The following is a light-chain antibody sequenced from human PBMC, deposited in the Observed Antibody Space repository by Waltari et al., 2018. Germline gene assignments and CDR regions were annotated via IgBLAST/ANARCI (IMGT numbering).Light chain of an antibody. V-gene: IGLV2-23*01. J-gene: IGLJ3*02. CDR2: EGS. Sequence: QSALAQPASVSGSPGQSLTISCTGTSSDVGNYNFVSWYQQHPGKAPKLLIYEGSKRPSGGSFRFAGAKSGNTASLTISGLQAEDEADYYCCSYAGSNTWVFGGGTKLTVL. CDR3: CSYAGSNTWV. CDR1: SSDVGNYNF.